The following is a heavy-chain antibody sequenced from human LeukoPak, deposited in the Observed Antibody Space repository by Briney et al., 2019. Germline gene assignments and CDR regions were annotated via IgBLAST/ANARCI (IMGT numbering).Heavy chain of an antibody. Sequence: GGSLRLSCAGSGFTFSSYSMNWVRQAPGKGLEWVSSISSSSSYIYYADSVKGRFTISRDNARNSLYLQMNSLRAEDTAVYYCAKRRHYYDNSGPSDYWGQGTLVTVSS. CDR2: ISSSSSYI. V-gene: IGHV3-21*01. CDR3: AKRRHYYDNSGPSDY. D-gene: IGHD3-22*01. CDR1: GFTFSSYS. J-gene: IGHJ4*02.